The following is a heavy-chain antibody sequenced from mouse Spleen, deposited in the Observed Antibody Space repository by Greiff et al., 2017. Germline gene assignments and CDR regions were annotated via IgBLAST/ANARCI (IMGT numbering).Heavy chain of an antibody. V-gene: IGHV1-19*01. CDR2: INPYNGGT. D-gene: IGHD2-10*02. Sequence: VQLQQSGPVLVKPGASVKMSCKASGYTFTDYYMNWVKQSHGKSLEWIGVINPYNGGTSYNQKFKGKATLTVDKSSSTAYMELNSLTSEDSAVYYCARGYGNYEGYAMDYWGQGTSVTVSS. CDR3: ARGYGNYEGYAMDY. J-gene: IGHJ4*01. CDR1: GYTFTDYY.